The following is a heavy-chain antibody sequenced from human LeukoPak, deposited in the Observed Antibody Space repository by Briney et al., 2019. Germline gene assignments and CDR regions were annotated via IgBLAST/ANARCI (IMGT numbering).Heavy chain of an antibody. CDR3: ARDRRGAFDI. CDR1: GFTVSSNY. D-gene: IGHD1-14*01. Sequence: GGSLRLSCAVSGFTVSSNYMSWVRQAPGKGLEWVSAISGSGGSTYYADSVKGRFTISRDNSKNTLYLQMNSLRAEDTAVYYCARDRRGAFDIWGQGTMVTVSS. J-gene: IGHJ3*02. V-gene: IGHV3-23*01. CDR2: ISGSGGST.